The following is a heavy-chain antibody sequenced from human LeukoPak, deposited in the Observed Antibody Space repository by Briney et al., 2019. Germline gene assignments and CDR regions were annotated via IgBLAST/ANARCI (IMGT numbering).Heavy chain of an antibody. J-gene: IGHJ4*02. V-gene: IGHV3-11*04. Sequence: GGSLRLSCAASGLTFSDYYMSWIRQAPGKGLEWVSSISSGGSYIYYADSVKGRFTISRDNAKNSLYLQMNSLRAEDTAVYYCAREVTSRYYFDYWGQGTLVTVSS. CDR2: ISSGGSYI. D-gene: IGHD3-10*01. CDR1: GLTFSDYY. CDR3: AREVTSRYYFDY.